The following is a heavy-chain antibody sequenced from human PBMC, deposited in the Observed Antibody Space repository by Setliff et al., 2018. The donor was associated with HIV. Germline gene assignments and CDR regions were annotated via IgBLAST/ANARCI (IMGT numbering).Heavy chain of an antibody. CDR1: GGSVSDTSYY. CDR2: VYYSGCT. Sequence: SETLSLTCTVSGGSVSDTSYYWGWIRQPPGKGLEWLANVYYSGCTYYNPSLNSRVTISVDTSRNQFSLKLTSVTAADTALYFCARLGDSGYDFRGYFDYWGQGKLVTVSS. CDR3: ARLGDSGYDFRGYFDY. J-gene: IGHJ4*02. V-gene: IGHV4-39*01. D-gene: IGHD5-12*01.